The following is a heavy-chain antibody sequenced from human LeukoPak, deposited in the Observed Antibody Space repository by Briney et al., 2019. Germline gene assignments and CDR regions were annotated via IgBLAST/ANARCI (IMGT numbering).Heavy chain of an antibody. J-gene: IGHJ5*02. Sequence: GGSLRLSCAASGFTFSSYAMHWVRQAPGKGLEWVAVISYDGSNKYYADSVKGRFTFSRDNSKNTLYLQMNSLRAEDTAVYYCARDRAVIYDFWSGPLFDPWGQGTLVTVSS. CDR3: ARDRAVIYDFWSGPLFDP. V-gene: IGHV3-30-3*01. D-gene: IGHD3-3*01. CDR1: GFTFSSYA. CDR2: ISYDGSNK.